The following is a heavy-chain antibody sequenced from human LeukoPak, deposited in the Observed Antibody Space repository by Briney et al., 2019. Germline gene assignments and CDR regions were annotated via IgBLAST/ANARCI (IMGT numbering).Heavy chain of an antibody. CDR2: ISWNSGSI. V-gene: IGHV3-9*03. Sequence: GGSLRLSCAASGFTFDDYAMHWVRQAPGKGLEWVSGISWNSGSIGYADSVKGRFTISRDNAKNSLYLQMNSLRAEDMALYYCAREEYSSSYYYYYYMGVWGKGTTVTVSS. J-gene: IGHJ6*03. CDR1: GFTFDDYA. D-gene: IGHD6-6*01. CDR3: AREEYSSSYYYYYYMGV.